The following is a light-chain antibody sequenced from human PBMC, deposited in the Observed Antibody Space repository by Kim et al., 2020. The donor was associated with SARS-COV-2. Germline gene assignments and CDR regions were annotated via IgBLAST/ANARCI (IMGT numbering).Light chain of an antibody. J-gene: IGKJ1*01. CDR3: QQSYSVPLT. V-gene: IGKV1-39*01. CDR1: QTMSSN. Sequence: ASLGDRVTITCRASQTMSSNLNWYQQRPGKAPKLLIYSTSSLESGVPSRFSGSGSGTDFTLTISSLQPEDFATYYCQQSYSVPLTFGQGTKVDIK. CDR2: STS.